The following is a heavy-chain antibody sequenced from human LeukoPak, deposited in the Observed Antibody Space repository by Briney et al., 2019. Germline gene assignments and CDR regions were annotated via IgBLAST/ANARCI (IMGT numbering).Heavy chain of an antibody. J-gene: IGHJ4*02. CDR1: GGSISSYY. CDR3: ARAGYSSGWYYFDY. Sequence: SEALSFTCTVSGGSISSYYWSWIRQPPGKGLEWIGYIYYSGSTNYNPSLKSRVTISVDTSRNQFSLKLSSVTAADTAVYYCARAGYSSGWYYFDYWGQGTLVTVSS. CDR2: IYYSGST. D-gene: IGHD6-19*01. V-gene: IGHV4-59*01.